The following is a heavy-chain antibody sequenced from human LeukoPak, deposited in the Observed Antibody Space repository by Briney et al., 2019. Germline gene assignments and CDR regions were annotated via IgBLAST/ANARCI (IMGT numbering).Heavy chain of an antibody. CDR2: ISGSGGST. Sequence: GGSLRLSCAASGFTFDDYAMHWVRQAPGKGLEWVSAISGSGGSTYYADSVKGRFTISRDNSKNTLYLQMNSLRAEDTAVYYCAKYQYQLLLDYWGQGTLVTVSS. J-gene: IGHJ4*02. CDR1: GFTFDDYA. V-gene: IGHV3-23*01. D-gene: IGHD2-2*01. CDR3: AKYQYQLLLDY.